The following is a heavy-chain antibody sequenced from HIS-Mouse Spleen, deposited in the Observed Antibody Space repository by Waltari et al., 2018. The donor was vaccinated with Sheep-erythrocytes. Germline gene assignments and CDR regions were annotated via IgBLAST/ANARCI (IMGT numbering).Heavy chain of an antibody. D-gene: IGHD4-17*01. CDR1: GFTFSSYG. V-gene: IGHV3-30*03. J-gene: IGHJ4*02. CDR2: ISYDGSNK. Sequence: QVQLVESGGGVVQPGRSLRLSCAASGFTFSSYGMHWVRQAPGKGLEWVAVISYDGSNKYYADSVKGRFTISRDNSKNSLYLQMNSLRAEDTAVYYCAREDYGDYFDYWGQGTLVTVSS. CDR3: AREDYGDYFDY.